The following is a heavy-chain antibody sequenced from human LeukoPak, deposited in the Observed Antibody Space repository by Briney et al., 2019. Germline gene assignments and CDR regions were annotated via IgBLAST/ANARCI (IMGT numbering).Heavy chain of an antibody. CDR2: IHYSGST. D-gene: IGHD5-18*01. V-gene: IGHV4-38-2*02. Sequence: SETLSLTCTVSGYSISSGYYWGWIRQPPGKGLQWIGCIHYSGSTNYNPSLKSRVTISVDTSKNQFSLKLSSVTAADTAVYYCARGGYSYGYYYYYYMDVWGRGTTVTISS. J-gene: IGHJ6*03. CDR3: ARGGYSYGYYYYYYMDV. CDR1: GYSISSGYY.